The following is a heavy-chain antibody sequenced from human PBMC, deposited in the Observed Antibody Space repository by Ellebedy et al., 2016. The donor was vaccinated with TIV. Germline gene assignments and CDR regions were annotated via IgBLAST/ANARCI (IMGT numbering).Heavy chain of an antibody. D-gene: IGHD3-10*01. CDR2: ISTNGDNT. Sequence: GGSLRLXXAASGFTFSSYAMHWVRQAPGKGLEYVSAISTNGDNTYYADSVKGRFTISRDNSKNTLYLQMDSLRAEDTAVYYCARAGSYLSETVFYWGQGTLITVSS. V-gene: IGHV3-64*02. CDR1: GFTFSSYA. J-gene: IGHJ4*02. CDR3: ARAGSYLSETVFY.